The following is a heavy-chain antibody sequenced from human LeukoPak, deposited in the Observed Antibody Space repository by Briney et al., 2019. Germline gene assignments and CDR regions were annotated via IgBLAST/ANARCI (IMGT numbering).Heavy chain of an antibody. J-gene: IGHJ3*02. CDR2: ISSSSSYI. CDR3: ARDSRGEGRAAAGRGAFDI. CDR1: GFTFSSYS. V-gene: IGHV3-21*01. Sequence: GGSLRLSCAASGFTFSSYSMNWVRQAPGKGLEWVSSISSSSSYIYYADSVKGRFTISRDNAKNSLYLQMNSLRAEDTAAYYCARDSRGEGRAAAGRGAFDIWGQGTMVTVSS. D-gene: IGHD6-13*01.